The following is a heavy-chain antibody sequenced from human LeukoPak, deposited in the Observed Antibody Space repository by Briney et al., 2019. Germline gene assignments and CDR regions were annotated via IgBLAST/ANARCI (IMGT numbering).Heavy chain of an antibody. D-gene: IGHD3-10*01. Sequence: GGSLRLSCAASGFTFSSYGFHWVRQAPGKGLEWVAFIRYDGSNKYYADSVKGRFTISRDNAKNSLYLQMNSLRAEDTVLYYCTRVTGSGSYYNPGDYWGQGTLVTVSS. CDR2: IRYDGSNK. J-gene: IGHJ4*02. CDR1: GFTFSSYG. CDR3: TRVTGSGSYYNPGDY. V-gene: IGHV3-30*02.